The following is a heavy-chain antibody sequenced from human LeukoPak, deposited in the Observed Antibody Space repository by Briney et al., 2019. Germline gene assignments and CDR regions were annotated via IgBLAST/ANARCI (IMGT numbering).Heavy chain of an antibody. Sequence: ASVKVSCKVSGYTLTELSMHWVRQAPGKGLERMGGFDPEDGETIYAQKFQGRVTMTEDTSTDTAYMELSSLRSEDTAVYYCATAGKYSSSWGYYFDYWGQGTLVTVSS. CDR3: ATAGKYSSSWGYYFDY. J-gene: IGHJ4*02. D-gene: IGHD6-13*01. CDR1: GYTLTELS. CDR2: FDPEDGET. V-gene: IGHV1-24*01.